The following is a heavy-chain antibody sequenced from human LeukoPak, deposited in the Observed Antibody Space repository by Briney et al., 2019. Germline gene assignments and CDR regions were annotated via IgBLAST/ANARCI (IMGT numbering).Heavy chain of an antibody. D-gene: IGHD5-18*01. CDR3: AGSYGYYFDY. Sequence: GGSLRLSCAASGFTFSSYWMSWVRQAPGKGLDWVANIKQDGSEKYYVDSVKGRFTISRDNAKNSLYLQMNSLRAEDMAVYYCAGSYGYYFDYWGQGTLVTVSS. CDR2: IKQDGSEK. J-gene: IGHJ4*02. V-gene: IGHV3-7*01. CDR1: GFTFSSYW.